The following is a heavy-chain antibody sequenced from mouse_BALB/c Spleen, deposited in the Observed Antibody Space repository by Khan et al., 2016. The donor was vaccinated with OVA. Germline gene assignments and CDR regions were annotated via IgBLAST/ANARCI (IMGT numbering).Heavy chain of an antibody. V-gene: IGHV9-1*02. CDR3: ARGASYWYFDV. Sequence: QIQLVQSGPELKKPGETVKISCKASGYTFTNYGMNWVKQAPGKGLKWMGWINTYTGEPTYTADFKGRFAFSLDTSASTAYLQLNNLKNEDMDTYVCARGASYWYFDVWGAGTTVTVSS. CDR2: INTYTGEP. CDR1: GYTFTNYG. J-gene: IGHJ1*01.